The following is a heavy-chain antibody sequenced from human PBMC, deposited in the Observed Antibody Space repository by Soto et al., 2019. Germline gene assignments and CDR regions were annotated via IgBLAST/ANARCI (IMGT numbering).Heavy chain of an antibody. CDR3: ARGIATGQLDP. CDR2: INPDNGNT. D-gene: IGHD2-15*01. Sequence: QVPLVQSGAEVKKPGASVKISCKASGYTFTRYTMNWVRQAAGKRLEWMGWINPDNGNTKSSQKFQDRVIITRDTSASTAYMDLSSLRSEDTAVYYCARGIATGQLDPWGQGTLVTVSS. V-gene: IGHV1-3*01. J-gene: IGHJ5*02. CDR1: GYTFTRYT.